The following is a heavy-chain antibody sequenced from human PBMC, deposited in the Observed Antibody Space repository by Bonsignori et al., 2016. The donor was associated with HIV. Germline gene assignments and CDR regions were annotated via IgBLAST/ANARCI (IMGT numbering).Heavy chain of an antibody. J-gene: IGHJ4*02. CDR3: ARREVAYFDY. D-gene: IGHD5-24*01. Sequence: WIRQPPGKGLEWIGEITHSGITNYNPSLKSRVTISVDTSKNQFSLKLSSVTAADTAVYYCARREVAYFDYWGQGTLVTVSS. CDR2: ITHSGIT. V-gene: IGHV4-34*01.